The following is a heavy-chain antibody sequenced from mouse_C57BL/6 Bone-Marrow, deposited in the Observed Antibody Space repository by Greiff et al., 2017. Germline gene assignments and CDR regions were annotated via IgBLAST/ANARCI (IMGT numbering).Heavy chain of an antibody. CDR2: INPGSGGT. CDR3: AREASTMVTTGYYFDY. D-gene: IGHD2-2*01. V-gene: IGHV1-54*01. CDR1: GYAFTNYL. Sequence: QVQLQQSGAELVRPGTSVKVSCKASGYAFTNYLIEWVKQRPGQGLEWIGVINPGSGGTNYNEKFQGQATLTADKSSSTAYMQLSRLTSEDSAVYFCAREASTMVTTGYYFDYWGQGTTLTVSA. J-gene: IGHJ2*01.